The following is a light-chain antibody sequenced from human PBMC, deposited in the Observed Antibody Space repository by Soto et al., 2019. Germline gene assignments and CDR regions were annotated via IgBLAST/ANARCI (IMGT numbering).Light chain of an antibody. CDR1: QSVDSSY. CDR2: GAS. CDR3: QQYGSSPRYT. V-gene: IGKV3-20*01. Sequence: EIVLTQSPGTLSLSPGERATLSCRASQSVDSSYLAWYQQKPGQAPRLLIYGASSRATGIPDRFSGSGSGTDFTITISRLEPEDFAVYYCQQYGSSPRYTFGQGTKLEIK. J-gene: IGKJ2*01.